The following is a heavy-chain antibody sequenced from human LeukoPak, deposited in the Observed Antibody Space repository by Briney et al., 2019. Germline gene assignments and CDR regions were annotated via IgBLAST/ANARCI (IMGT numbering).Heavy chain of an antibody. CDR2: ICRNSNCK. J-gene: IGHJ4*02. CDR1: GYIFSHYN. D-gene: IGHD3-3*01. CDR3: AISKGETIFGIISH. Sequence: GGSLRLSCAVSGYIFSHYNMNWVRQAPGKALEWVSSICRNSNCKYYADSVKDRFTISRDNDKNTLFLQMNSLRAGEMAVYYCAISKGETIFGIISHWGQGNLVTVSS. V-gene: IGHV3-21*01.